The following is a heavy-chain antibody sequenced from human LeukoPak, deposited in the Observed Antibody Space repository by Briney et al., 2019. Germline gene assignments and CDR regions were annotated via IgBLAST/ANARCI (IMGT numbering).Heavy chain of an antibody. J-gene: IGHJ4*02. Sequence: SGGSLRLSCAASGLTVSNNYINWVRQAPGKGLEWVSVMHSDDTTYYADSVKGRFTISRDNFKNTLYLQMNTLRVEDTGVYYCASDRGYGGNSGDHWGQGTLVSVSS. D-gene: IGHD4-23*01. CDR3: ASDRGYGGNSGDH. V-gene: IGHV3-66*01. CDR2: MHSDDTT. CDR1: GLTVSNNY.